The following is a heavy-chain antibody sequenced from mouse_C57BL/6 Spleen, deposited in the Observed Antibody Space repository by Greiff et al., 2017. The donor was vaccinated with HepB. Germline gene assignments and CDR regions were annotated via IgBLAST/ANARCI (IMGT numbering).Heavy chain of an antibody. CDR2: IYPGDGDT. D-gene: IGHD1-1*01. V-gene: IGHV1-82*01. CDR1: GYAFSSSW. J-gene: IGHJ2*01. Sequence: VQRVESGPELVKPGASVKISCKASGYAFSSSWMNWVKQRPGKGLEWIGRIYPGDGDTNYNGKFKGKATLTADKSSSTAYMQLSSLTSEDSAVYFCAREGLLRFDYWGQGTTLTVSS. CDR3: AREGLLRFDY.